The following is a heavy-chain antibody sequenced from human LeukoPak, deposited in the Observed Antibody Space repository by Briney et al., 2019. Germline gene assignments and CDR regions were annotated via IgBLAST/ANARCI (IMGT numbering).Heavy chain of an antibody. CDR3: AATLTVTTGSTYYGMDV. D-gene: IGHD4-17*01. CDR2: IVVGSDHT. Sequence: SVKVSCKASGFTFATSAVQWVRPARGQRLEWIGWIVVGSDHTNYAQKLQERVTIFRDMSTSTAYMELSSLRSEDTAVYYCAATLTVTTGSTYYGMDVWGQGTTVTVSS. J-gene: IGHJ6*02. V-gene: IGHV1-58*01. CDR1: GFTFATSA.